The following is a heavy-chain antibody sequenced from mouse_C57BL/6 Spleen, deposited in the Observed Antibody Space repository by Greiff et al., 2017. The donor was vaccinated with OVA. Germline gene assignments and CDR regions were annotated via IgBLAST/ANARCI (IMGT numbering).Heavy chain of an antibody. J-gene: IGHJ3*01. D-gene: IGHD2-4*01. CDR2: FYPGSGSI. V-gene: IGHV1-62-2*01. Sequence: QVQLKQSGAELVKPGASVKLSCKASGYTFTEYTIHWVKQRSGQGLEWIGWFYPGSGSIKYNEKFKDKATLTADKSSSTAYMELSRLTSEDSAVYFCARHEEGIYYDYYWFAYWGQGTLVTVSA. CDR1: GYTFTEYT. CDR3: ARHEEGIYYDYYWFAY.